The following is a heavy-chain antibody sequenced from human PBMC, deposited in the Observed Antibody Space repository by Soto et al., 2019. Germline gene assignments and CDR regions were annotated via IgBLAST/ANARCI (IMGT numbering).Heavy chain of an antibody. CDR1: GGTFSSYA. Sequence: QVQLVQSGAEVKKPGSSVKVSCKASGGTFSSYAISWVRQAPGQGLEWMGGIIPIFGTANYAQKFQGRVTITADESTSTAYRELSSLRSEDTAVYYCARVIAARLNYYYGMDVWGQGTTVTVSS. CDR3: ARVIAARLNYYYGMDV. J-gene: IGHJ6*02. CDR2: IIPIFGTA. D-gene: IGHD6-6*01. V-gene: IGHV1-69*01.